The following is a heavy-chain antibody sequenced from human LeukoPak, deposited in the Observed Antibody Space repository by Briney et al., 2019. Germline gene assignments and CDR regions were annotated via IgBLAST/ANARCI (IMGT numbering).Heavy chain of an antibody. Sequence: ASVKVSCKASGYTFSGYYMHWVRQAPGPGLEWMGWINPNTGDTNYAQKFQGRVTMTRDTSLSTAYMELSRLRSDDTAVYFCARDMWQQFDWFDPWGQGTLVTVSS. D-gene: IGHD6-13*01. J-gene: IGHJ5*02. CDR2: INPNTGDT. CDR1: GYTFSGYY. CDR3: ARDMWQQFDWFDP. V-gene: IGHV1-2*02.